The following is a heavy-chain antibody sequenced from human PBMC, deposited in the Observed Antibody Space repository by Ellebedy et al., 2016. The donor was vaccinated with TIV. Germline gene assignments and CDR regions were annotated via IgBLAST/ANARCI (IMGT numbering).Heavy chain of an antibody. J-gene: IGHJ5*01. CDR3: ARDQGVGWFDS. CDR1: GFTVSIYY. CDR2: LYSGGTT. V-gene: IGHV3-53*01. Sequence: GGSLRLXCAASGFTVSIYYMSWVRQAPGKGLEWVSILYSGGTTDYADSVKGRFTISRDNSKNTLYLQISSLRAEDTAIYYCARDQGVGWFDSWGQGTLVTVSS.